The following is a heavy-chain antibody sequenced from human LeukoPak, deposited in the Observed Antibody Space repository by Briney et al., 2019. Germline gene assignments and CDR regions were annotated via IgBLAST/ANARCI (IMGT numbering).Heavy chain of an antibody. V-gene: IGHV3-33*01. CDR3: ARELGVTTTFYYYYGMDV. CDR1: GFTFSSYG. J-gene: IGHJ6*02. CDR2: IWFDESNK. Sequence: GGSLRLSWAASGFTFSSYGFHWVGKPPAKGLGRVAVIWFDESNKYYADSVKGRFTISRDNSKNTLYLQMNSLRAEDTAVYYCARELGVTTTFYYYYGMDVWGQGTTVTVSS. D-gene: IGHD4-17*01.